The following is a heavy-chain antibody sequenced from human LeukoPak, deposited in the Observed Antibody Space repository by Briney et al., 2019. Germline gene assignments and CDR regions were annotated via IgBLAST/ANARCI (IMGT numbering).Heavy chain of an antibody. CDR3: ARDRSIMMTFGGVIVREVFDI. CDR2: IYYSGST. Sequence: SETLSLTCTVSGRSISSYYWSWIRQPPGKGLEWIGYIYYSGSTNYNPSLTSRGTISVDTSKNQFSLELSSVTAADTAVYYWARDRSIMMTFGGVIVREVFDIWGQGTMVTVSS. CDR1: GRSISSYY. V-gene: IGHV4-59*01. D-gene: IGHD3-16*02. J-gene: IGHJ3*02.